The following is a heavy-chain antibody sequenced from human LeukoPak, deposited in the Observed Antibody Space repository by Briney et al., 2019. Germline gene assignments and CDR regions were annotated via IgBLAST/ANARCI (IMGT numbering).Heavy chain of an antibody. J-gene: IGHJ4*02. V-gene: IGHV3-21*01. CDR2: ISSSSSYI. D-gene: IGHD3-22*01. CDR3: TSIVVAGQYYFDY. CDR1: GFTFSSYS. Sequence: PGGSLRLSCAASGFTFSSYSMHWVRQAPGKGLEWVSSISSSSSYIYYADSVKGRFTISRANAKNSLYLQLNSLRAEDTAVYYCTSIVVAGQYYFDYWGQGTLVTVSS.